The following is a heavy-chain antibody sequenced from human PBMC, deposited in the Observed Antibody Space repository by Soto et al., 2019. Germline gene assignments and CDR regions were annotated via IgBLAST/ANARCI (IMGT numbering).Heavy chain of an antibody. Sequence: EVPLLESGGVLVQPGGSLRLSCAASGFTLSNYALNWVRQAPGKGLEWVSGITLNGDNTYHADSVKGRFTVSRDNSKTTLYLEMKSLRVEDTAVYSCARELYYYCDGRDVWGPGTTVIVSS. D-gene: IGHD3-10*01. CDR2: ITLNGDNT. V-gene: IGHV3-23*01. CDR1: GFTLSNYA. CDR3: ARELYYYCDGRDV. J-gene: IGHJ6*02.